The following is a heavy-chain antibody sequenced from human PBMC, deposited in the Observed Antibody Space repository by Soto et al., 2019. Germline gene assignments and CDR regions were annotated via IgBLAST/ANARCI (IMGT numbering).Heavy chain of an antibody. J-gene: IGHJ6*03. CDR1: GYTFTSYY. Sequence: ASVKVSCKASGYTFTSYYMHWVRQAPGQGLEWMGIINPSGGSTSYAQKFQGRVTMTRDTSTSTVYMELSSLRSEDTAVYYCASSFYGSGTYYYYYYMDVWGKGTTVTVSS. V-gene: IGHV1-46*03. D-gene: IGHD3-10*01. CDR3: ASSFYGSGTYYYYYYMDV. CDR2: INPSGGST.